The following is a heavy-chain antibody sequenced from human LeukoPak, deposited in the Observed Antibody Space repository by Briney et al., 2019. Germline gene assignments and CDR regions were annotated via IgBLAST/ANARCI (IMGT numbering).Heavy chain of an antibody. J-gene: IGHJ5*02. CDR2: ISDSISGGST. V-gene: IGHV3-23*01. D-gene: IGHD5-18*01. CDR3: AKDRTGYSYGYFLSP. Sequence: GGSLRLSCAASGFTVSSNYMSWVRQAPGKGLEWVSTISDSISGGSTYYADSVKGRFTISRDNSKNTLYLQMNILRAEDTAVYYCAKDRTGYSYGYFLSPWGQGTLVTVSS. CDR1: GFTVSSNY.